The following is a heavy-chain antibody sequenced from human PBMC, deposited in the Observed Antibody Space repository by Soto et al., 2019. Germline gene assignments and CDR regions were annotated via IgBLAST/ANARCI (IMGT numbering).Heavy chain of an antibody. CDR1: GGSISSGGYY. CDR2: IYYSGST. D-gene: IGHD4-17*01. CDR3: ARALYGDRLLPYFQH. J-gene: IGHJ1*01. V-gene: IGHV4-31*03. Sequence: TSETLSLTCTVSGGSISSGGYYWSWIRQHPGKGLEWIGYIYYSGSTYYNPSLKSRVTISVDTSKNQFSLKLSSVTAADTAVYYCARALYGDRLLPYFQHWGQGTLVTVSS.